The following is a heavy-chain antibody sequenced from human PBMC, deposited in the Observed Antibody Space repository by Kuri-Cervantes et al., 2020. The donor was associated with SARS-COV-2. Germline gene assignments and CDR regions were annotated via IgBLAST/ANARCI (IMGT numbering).Heavy chain of an antibody. Sequence: GESLKISCAASGFTVSSNYMSWVRQAPGKGLEWVSAISGSGGSTYYADSVKGRFTISRDNSKNTLYLQMNSLRAEDTAVYYCAKGTGTMDYWGQGTLVTVSS. CDR1: GFTVSSNY. CDR3: AKGTGTMDY. D-gene: IGHD1-7*01. J-gene: IGHJ4*02. V-gene: IGHV3-23*01. CDR2: ISGSGGST.